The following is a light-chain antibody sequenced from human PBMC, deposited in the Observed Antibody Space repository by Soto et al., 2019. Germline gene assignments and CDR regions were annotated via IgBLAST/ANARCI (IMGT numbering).Light chain of an antibody. Sequence: QSALTQPPSASGSPGQSVTISCTGTSSDVGGYNYVSWYQQHPGKAPKLMIYEVSKRPSGVPDRFSGSKSGNTASLTVSGLQAEDEADYHCSSYAGRNNQPDVVFGGGTKLTVL. CDR3: SSYAGRNNQPDVV. CDR2: EVS. CDR1: SSDVGGYNY. J-gene: IGLJ2*01. V-gene: IGLV2-8*01.